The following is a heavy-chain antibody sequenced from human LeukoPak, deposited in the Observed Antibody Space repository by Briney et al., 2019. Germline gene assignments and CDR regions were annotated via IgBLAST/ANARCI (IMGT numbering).Heavy chain of an antibody. J-gene: IGHJ4*02. CDR3: ARSKWVAATYFDY. D-gene: IGHD2-15*01. V-gene: IGHV4-38-2*01. Sequence: PSETLSLTCAVSGYSISSGYYWGWIRQPPGQGLEWIGSIYHSGSTYYNPSLKSRFTISVDTSKNQFSLKLSSVTAADTAVYYCARSKWVAATYFDYWGQGTLVTVSS. CDR1: GYSISSGYY. CDR2: IYHSGST.